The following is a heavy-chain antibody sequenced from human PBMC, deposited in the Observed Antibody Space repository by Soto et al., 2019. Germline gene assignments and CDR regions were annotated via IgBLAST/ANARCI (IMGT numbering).Heavy chain of an antibody. CDR2: ISGSGGSI. V-gene: IGHV3-23*01. Sequence: GGSLRLSCAASGFTFSSYTMNWVRQAPGKGLEWVSAISGSGGSIYYADSVKGRFTISRDNSKNTLYLQMNSLRAEDTAVYYCAKDPYYDILGFDYWGQGTLVTVSS. D-gene: IGHD3-9*01. CDR1: GFTFSSYT. J-gene: IGHJ4*02. CDR3: AKDPYYDILGFDY.